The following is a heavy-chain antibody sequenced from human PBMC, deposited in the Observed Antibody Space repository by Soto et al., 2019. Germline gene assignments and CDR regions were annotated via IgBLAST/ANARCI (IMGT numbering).Heavy chain of an antibody. CDR1: GFSLANYP. D-gene: IGHD6-19*01. CDR3: AKGPDTNVGWPYYFES. Sequence: GGSLRLSCVAYGFSLANYPMNWVRQTPGKGLEWISYSSPRGDTIYYADSVEGRFTISRDNARNSLSLHMSSLRDEDSALYYCAKGPDTNVGWPYYFESWGQGVPVTVSS. CDR2: SSPRGDTI. V-gene: IGHV3-48*02. J-gene: IGHJ4*02.